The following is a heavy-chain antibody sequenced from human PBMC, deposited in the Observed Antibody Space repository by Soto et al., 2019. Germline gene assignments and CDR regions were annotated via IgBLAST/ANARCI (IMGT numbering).Heavy chain of an antibody. CDR2: IKSDGSGT. V-gene: IGHV3-74*01. Sequence: EVQLVESGGGLVQPGGSLTLSCAASGFTFSSYWMHWVRQAPGKGLVWVARIKSDGSGTIYADSVKGRLTISRDNARNTFELERNSLRAEETAVYFCARGDGDYYDGNGYLGRHWGQGALVTVSS. J-gene: IGHJ4*02. CDR3: ARGDGDYYDGNGYLGRH. CDR1: GFTFSSYW. D-gene: IGHD3-22*01.